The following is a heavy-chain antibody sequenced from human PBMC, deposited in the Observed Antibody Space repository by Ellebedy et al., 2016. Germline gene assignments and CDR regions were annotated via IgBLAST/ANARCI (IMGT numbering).Heavy chain of an antibody. CDR1: GFTFGNFF. D-gene: IGHD2-15*01. CDR2: ISVRGDSA. Sequence: GESLKISCVASGFTFGNFFMSWVRQAPGRGLEWVSTISVRGDSAFSADSVRGRFTISRDNSEYMLYLQMNSLRGEDTAVYYCRVGHYSNVWGQGTLVTVSS. CDR3: RVGHYSNV. J-gene: IGHJ1*01. V-gene: IGHV3-23*01.